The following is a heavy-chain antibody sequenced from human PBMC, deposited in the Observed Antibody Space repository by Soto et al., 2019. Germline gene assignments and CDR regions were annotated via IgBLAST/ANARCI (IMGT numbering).Heavy chain of an antibody. CDR2: IGTAGDT. CDR1: GFTFSSYD. Sequence: GGSLRLSCAASGFTFSSYDMHWVRQATGKGLEWVSAIGTAGDTYYPGSVKGRFTISRENAKNSLYLQMNSLRAGDTAVYYCARALGYSSGWSYYYYGMDVWGQGTTVTVSS. V-gene: IGHV3-13*01. D-gene: IGHD6-19*01. CDR3: ARALGYSSGWSYYYYGMDV. J-gene: IGHJ6*02.